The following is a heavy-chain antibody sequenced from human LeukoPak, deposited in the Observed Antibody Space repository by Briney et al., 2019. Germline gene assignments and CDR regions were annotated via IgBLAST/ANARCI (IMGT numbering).Heavy chain of an antibody. Sequence: PGGSLRLSCAASGFTFSDHWMHWVRQAPGKGLVWVSRINPDGSSASYADSVKGRFTISRDNSKNTLYLQMNSLRAEDTAVYYCAKDQTVYDSSGYYDLGSWGQGTMVTVSS. CDR3: AKDQTVYDSSGYYDLGS. D-gene: IGHD3-22*01. CDR1: GFTFSDHW. J-gene: IGHJ3*01. V-gene: IGHV3-74*01. CDR2: INPDGSSA.